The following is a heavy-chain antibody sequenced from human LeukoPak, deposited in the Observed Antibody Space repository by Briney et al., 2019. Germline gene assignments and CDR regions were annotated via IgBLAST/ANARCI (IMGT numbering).Heavy chain of an antibody. V-gene: IGHV4-61*02. CDR1: GGSISNGTSY. CDR3: ARGPQDFYNSGSYYNGYNWFDS. D-gene: IGHD3-10*01. CDR2: IYSSGST. Sequence: SETLSLTCTVSGGSISNGTSYWTWIRQPAGKSLEWLGRIYSSGSTNYNPSLNSRVTISADTSKNHFSLTLPSVTAADTAVYYCARGPQDFYNSGSYYNGYNWFDSWGQGTLVTVSS. J-gene: IGHJ5*01.